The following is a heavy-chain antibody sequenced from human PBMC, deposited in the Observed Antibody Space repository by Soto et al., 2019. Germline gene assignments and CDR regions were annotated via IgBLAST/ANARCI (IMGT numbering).Heavy chain of an antibody. Sequence: SVYVSCKASGGTISTFSINWVRQAPGQGLEWVGGVIPIFGITNYAQKLQGRNTIRADKGAKTAFMEISRLRPDDMAVYFCTTDFGDRKYYYNGKVDSGQRTTVTV. CDR1: GGTISTFS. CDR2: VIPIFGIT. V-gene: IGHV1-69*17. J-gene: IGHJ6*02. D-gene: IGHD2-21*02. CDR3: TTDFGDRKYYYNGKVD.